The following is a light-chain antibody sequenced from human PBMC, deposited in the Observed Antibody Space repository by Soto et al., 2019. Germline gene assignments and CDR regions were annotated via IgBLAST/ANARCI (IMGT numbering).Light chain of an antibody. V-gene: IGKV3-20*01. CDR1: QSVSSSY. CDR3: QHSGSSPQT. J-gene: IGKJ1*01. CDR2: GAS. Sequence: EIVLTQSPGTLSLSPGERATLSYRASQSVSSSYLAWYQQKPGQAPRLLIYGASSRATGIPDRFSGSGSGTDFTLTISRLEPEDFAVYYCQHSGSSPQTFGQGTKVEIK.